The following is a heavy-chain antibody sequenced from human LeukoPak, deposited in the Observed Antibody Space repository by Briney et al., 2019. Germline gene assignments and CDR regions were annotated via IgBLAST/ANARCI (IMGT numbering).Heavy chain of an antibody. J-gene: IGHJ6*02. CDR2: MYYSGSST. V-gene: IGHV4-59*08. CDR1: GGSIISDY. D-gene: IGHD1-26*01. Sequence: SETLSLNCTVSGGSIISDYWSWVRQPPGKGLEWIGYMYYSGSSTNYNPSLKSRVTISVDRSKNQFSLKLSSVTAADTAVYYCARQGHKLTLVDYYGMDVWGQGTTVTVSS. CDR3: ARQGHKLTLVDYYGMDV.